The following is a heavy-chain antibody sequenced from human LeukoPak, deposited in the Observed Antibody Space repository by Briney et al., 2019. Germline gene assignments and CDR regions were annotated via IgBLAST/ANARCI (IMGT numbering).Heavy chain of an antibody. CDR1: GFTFSTYW. Sequence: GGSLRPSCAASGFTFSTYWMTWVRQAPGKGLEWVAIIKPDGSEKYYVDSVKGRFTISRDNAENSLFLQMNGLRPEDTAVFYCARGQYTDGLSYWGQGTLVTVSS. D-gene: IGHD5-24*01. V-gene: IGHV3-7*03. CDR3: ARGQYTDGLSY. J-gene: IGHJ4*02. CDR2: IKPDGSEK.